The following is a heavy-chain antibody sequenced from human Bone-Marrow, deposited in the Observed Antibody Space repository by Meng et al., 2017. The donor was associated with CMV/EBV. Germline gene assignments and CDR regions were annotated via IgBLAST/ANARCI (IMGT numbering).Heavy chain of an antibody. Sequence: SEPLSLPCTVSGGSISSSSYYWGWIRQPPGKGLEWIGSIYYSGSTYYNPSLKSRVTISVDTSKNQFSLKLSSVTAADTAVYYCARDESGYDYEAGLDYWGQGTLVTVSS. CDR1: GGSISSSSYY. D-gene: IGHD5-12*01. V-gene: IGHV4-39*07. J-gene: IGHJ4*02. CDR3: ARDESGYDYEAGLDY. CDR2: IYYSGST.